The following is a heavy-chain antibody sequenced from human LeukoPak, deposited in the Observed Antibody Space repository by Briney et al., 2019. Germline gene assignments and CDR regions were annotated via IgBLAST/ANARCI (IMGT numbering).Heavy chain of an antibody. CDR3: ARGPGNYDFWSGYSSDAFDI. J-gene: IGHJ3*02. V-gene: IGHV3-48*04. D-gene: IGHD3-3*01. CDR1: GFTFSSYS. Sequence: GGSLRLSCAASGFTFSSYSMNWVRQAPGKGLEWVSYISSSTSTIYYADSVKGRFTISRDNAKNSLYLQMNSLRAEDTAVYYCARGPGNYDFWSGYSSDAFDIWGQGTMVTVSS. CDR2: ISSSTSTI.